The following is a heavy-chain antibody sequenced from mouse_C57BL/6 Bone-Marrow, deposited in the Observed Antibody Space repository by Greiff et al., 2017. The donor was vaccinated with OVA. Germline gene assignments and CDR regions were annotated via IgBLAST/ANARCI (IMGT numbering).Heavy chain of an antibody. D-gene: IGHD2-4*01. V-gene: IGHV1-52*01. Sequence: VQLQQPGAELVRPGSSVKLSCKASGYTFTSYWMHWVKQRPIQGLEWIGNIDPSDSETHYNQKFKDKATLTVDKSSSTAYMQLSSLTSEDSAVYYCASDYGGSYYFDYWGQGTTLTVSS. CDR2: IDPSDSET. CDR1: GYTFTSYW. CDR3: ASDYGGSYYFDY. J-gene: IGHJ2*01.